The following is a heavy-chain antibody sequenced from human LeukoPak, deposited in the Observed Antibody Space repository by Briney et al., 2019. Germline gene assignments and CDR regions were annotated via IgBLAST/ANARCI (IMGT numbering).Heavy chain of an antibody. V-gene: IGHV4-30-4*01. CDR1: GGSISSGDYY. D-gene: IGHD3-10*01. J-gene: IGHJ4*02. CDR3: AREVTMVRGIDY. CDR2: IYYSGST. Sequence: SETLSLTCTVSGGSISSGDYYWSWIRQPPGKGLEWIGYIYYSGSTYYNPSLKSRVTISVDTSENQFSLKLSSVTAAGTAVYYCAREVTMVRGIDYWGQGTLVTVSS.